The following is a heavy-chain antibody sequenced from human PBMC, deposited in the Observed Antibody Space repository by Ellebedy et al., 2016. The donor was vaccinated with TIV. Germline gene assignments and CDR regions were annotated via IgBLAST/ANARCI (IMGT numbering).Heavy chain of an antibody. D-gene: IGHD6-6*01. CDR1: GYTFTSYG. V-gene: IGHV1-18*04. J-gene: IGHJ6*02. CDR3: AREGGRSYSSSSYHGYYGMDV. Sequence: ASVKVSXXASGYTFTSYGISWVRQAPGQGLEWMGWISVYNGNTNYAQKLQGRVTMTTDTSTSTAYMELSSLRSEGTAVYYCAREGGRSYSSSSYHGYYGMDVWGQGTTVTVSS. CDR2: ISVYNGNT.